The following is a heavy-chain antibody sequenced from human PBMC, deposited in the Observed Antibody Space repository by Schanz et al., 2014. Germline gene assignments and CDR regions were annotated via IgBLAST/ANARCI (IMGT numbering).Heavy chain of an antibody. CDR2: ISAYNGNT. D-gene: IGHD6-13*01. Sequence: QVQLVQSGAEVKKPGASVKVSCKASGYTFSSYGITWVRQAPGQGLEWMGWISAYNGNTNYAQKLQGRVTVTSDTSTSTVYMELSSLRSEDTAVYYCARDGVDAAAGGNYWGQGTLVTVSS. V-gene: IGHV1-18*01. CDR3: ARDGVDAAAGGNY. J-gene: IGHJ4*02. CDR1: GYTFSSYG.